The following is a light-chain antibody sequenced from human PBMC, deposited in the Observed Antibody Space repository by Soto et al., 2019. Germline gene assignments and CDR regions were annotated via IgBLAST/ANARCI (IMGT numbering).Light chain of an antibody. J-gene: IGKJ4*01. CDR3: QQYNTSPLT. Sequence: DIQMTQSPSTLSASVGDRVTITCRASQSFSRGLAWDQQKPGKAPQVLIYDVSNLQSGVPSRFSGSGAGTEFTLTISSLQPDDFATYYCQQYNTSPLTFSGGDKLELK. CDR2: DVS. CDR1: QSFSRG. V-gene: IGKV1-5*01.